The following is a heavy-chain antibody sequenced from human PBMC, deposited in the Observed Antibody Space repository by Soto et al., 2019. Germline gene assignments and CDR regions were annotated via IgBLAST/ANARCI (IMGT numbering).Heavy chain of an antibody. D-gene: IGHD2-15*01. CDR1: GFTFSSYA. CDR2: ISGSGGST. J-gene: IGHJ6*02. V-gene: IGHV3-23*01. CDR3: AYITLLLSAVPSRYYGMDV. Sequence: PGGSLRLSCAASGFTFSSYAMSWVRQAPGKGLEWVSAISGSGGSTYYADSVKGRFTISRDNSKNTLYLQMNSLRAEDTAVYYCAYITLLLSAVPSRYYGMDVWGQGTTVTVSS.